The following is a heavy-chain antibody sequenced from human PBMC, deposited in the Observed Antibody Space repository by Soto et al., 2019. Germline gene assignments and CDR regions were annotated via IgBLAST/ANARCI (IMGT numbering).Heavy chain of an antibody. D-gene: IGHD1-1*01. V-gene: IGHV4-59*08. CDR2: VYHTGTT. CDR3: ARGVEEPDTLDI. J-gene: IGHJ3*02. CDR1: GGSFSGYY. Sequence: PSETLSLTCAVYGGSFSGYYWTWIRQTPGKGLEWIAYVYHTGTTNYNPSVKSRVAIFLDMSKNHFSLSLSSVTAADTGVYYCARGVEEPDTLDIWGQGTMVTVSS.